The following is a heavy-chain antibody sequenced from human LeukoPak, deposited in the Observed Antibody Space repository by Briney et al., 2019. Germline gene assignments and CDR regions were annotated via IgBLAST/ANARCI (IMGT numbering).Heavy chain of an antibody. D-gene: IGHD1-26*01. CDR2: ISAYNGNT. J-gene: IGHJ4*02. V-gene: IGHV1-18*04. CDR3: ARQVWDVGFDY. CDR1: GYTFTSYG. Sequence: GASVKVSCKASGYTFTSYGISWVRQAPGQGLEWMGWISAYNGNTNYAQKLQGRVTMTTDTSTSTACMELRSLRSDDTAVYYCARQVWDVGFDYWGQGTLVTVSS.